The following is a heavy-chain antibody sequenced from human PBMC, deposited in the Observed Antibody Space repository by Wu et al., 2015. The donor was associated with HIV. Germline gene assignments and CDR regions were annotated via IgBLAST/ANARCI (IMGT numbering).Heavy chain of an antibody. Sequence: QVQLVQSGAEVKKPGASVKVSCKVSGYTLTELFIQWVRQTPGKGLEWMGVFDPENGETIYAQKFKGRVTMTEDTSADIAYMELSSLRSEDTAVYYCAVETVTVTGPLYYYYYMDVWGERDHGHRLL. CDR2: FDPENGET. CDR1: GYTLTELF. V-gene: IGHV1-24*01. D-gene: IGHD4-17*01. J-gene: IGHJ6*03. CDR3: AVETVTVTGPLYYYYYMDV.